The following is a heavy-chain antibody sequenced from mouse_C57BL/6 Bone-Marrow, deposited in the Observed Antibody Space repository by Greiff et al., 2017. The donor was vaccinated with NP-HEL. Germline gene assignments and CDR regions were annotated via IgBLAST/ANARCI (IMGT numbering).Heavy chain of an antibody. CDR2: ISSGGSYT. J-gene: IGHJ1*03. CDR1: GFTFSSYG. CDR3: GRRPVYPYLEV. D-gene: IGHD2-1*01. Sequence: DVMLVESGGDLVKPGGSLKLSCAASGFTFSSYGLSWVRQTPDKRLEWVATISSGGSYTYYPDSVKGRFTISRDTANNTLYLQMSSLKAEDTAMYYGGRRPVYPYLEVWGTGTTVTVSS. V-gene: IGHV5-6*02.